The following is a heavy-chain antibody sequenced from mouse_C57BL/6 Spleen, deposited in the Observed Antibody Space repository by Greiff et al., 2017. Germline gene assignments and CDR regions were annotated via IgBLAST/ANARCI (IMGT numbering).Heavy chain of an antibody. V-gene: IGHV1-15*01. J-gene: IGHJ2*01. D-gene: IGHD3-2*02. CDR2: IDPETGGT. Sequence: VQRLQSGAELVRPGASVTLSCKASGYTFTDYEMHWVKQTPVHGLEWIGAIDPETGGTAYNQKFKGKATLTADKSSSTAYMELRSLTSEDSAVYYCTIDSSGSLGCWGQGTTLTVS. CDR1: GYTFTDYE. CDR3: TIDSSGSLGC.